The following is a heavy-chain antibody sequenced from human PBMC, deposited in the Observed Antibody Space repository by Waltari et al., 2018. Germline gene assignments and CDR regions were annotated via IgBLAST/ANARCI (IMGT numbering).Heavy chain of an antibody. V-gene: IGHV3-7*01. CDR3: ASPKSGRYDFWDV. J-gene: IGHJ6*02. CDR2: IKQDGSEK. CDR1: GFPFSSYW. D-gene: IGHD3-3*01. Sequence: EVQLVASGGGLVQPGGSLRLSCSASGFPFSSYWMSWFRQAPGKGLEWVANIKQDGSEKYYVDSVKGRFTISRDNAKNSLYLQMNSLRAEDTAVYYCASPKSGRYDFWDVWGQGTTVTVSS.